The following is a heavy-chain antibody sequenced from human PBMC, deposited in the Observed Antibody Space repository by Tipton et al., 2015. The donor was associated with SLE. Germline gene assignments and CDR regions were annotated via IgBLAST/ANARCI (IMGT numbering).Heavy chain of an antibody. Sequence: LSLTCTVSGGSISSGGYYWSWIRQHPGKGLEWVSYISSSGTIIYHADSVKGRFTISRDNAKNSLYLQMNSLRAEDTAVYYCARDWGSQYYFDYWGQGTLVTVSS. CDR1: GGSISSGGYY. J-gene: IGHJ4*02. CDR3: ARDWGSQYYFDY. CDR2: ISSSGTII. D-gene: IGHD3-16*01. V-gene: IGHV3-11*01.